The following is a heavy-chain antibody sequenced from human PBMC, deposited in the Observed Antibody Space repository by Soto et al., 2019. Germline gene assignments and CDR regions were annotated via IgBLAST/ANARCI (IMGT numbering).Heavy chain of an antibody. D-gene: IGHD6-13*01. Sequence: PSETLSLACTVSGDSISSYYWSWVRQPAGKGMEWIGRIHPTEDTNYNPSLRSRVTMSVDTSNNQFSLKLTSLTAADTAVYYCARALTSAPGAYFAFWAQGSPVTGSA. J-gene: IGHJ4*02. CDR3: ARALTSAPGAYFAF. CDR1: GDSISSYY. V-gene: IGHV4-4*07. CDR2: IHPTEDT.